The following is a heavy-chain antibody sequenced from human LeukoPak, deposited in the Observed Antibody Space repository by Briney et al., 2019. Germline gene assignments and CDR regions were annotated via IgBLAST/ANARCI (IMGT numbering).Heavy chain of an antibody. CDR2: INHSGST. V-gene: IGHV4-34*01. CDR1: GGSFSGYY. CDR3: ARDSLLPSAMGYYYMDV. D-gene: IGHD2-2*01. J-gene: IGHJ6*03. Sequence: SETLSLTCAVYGGSFSGYYWSWIRQPPGKGLEWIGEINHSGSTNYNPSLKSRGTISVHTSKNQFSLKLSSVAAADTAVYYCARDSLLPSAMGYYYMDVWGKGTTVTVSS.